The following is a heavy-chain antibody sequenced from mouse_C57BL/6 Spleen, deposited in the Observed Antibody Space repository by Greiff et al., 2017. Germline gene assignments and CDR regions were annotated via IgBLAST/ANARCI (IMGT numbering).Heavy chain of an antibody. CDR2: INPNNGGT. CDR3: ARAGYLDYYAMDY. V-gene: IGHV1-18*01. CDR1: GYTFTDYN. J-gene: IGHJ4*01. D-gene: IGHD3-1*01. Sequence: VQLKESGPELVKPGASVKIPCKASGYTFTDYNMDWVKQSHGKSLEWIGDINPNNGGTIYNQKFKGKATLTVDKSSSTAYMELRSLTSEDTAVYYCARAGYLDYYAMDYWGQGTSVTVSS.